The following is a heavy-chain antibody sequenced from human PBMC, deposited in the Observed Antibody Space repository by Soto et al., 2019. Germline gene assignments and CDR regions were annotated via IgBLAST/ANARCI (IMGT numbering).Heavy chain of an antibody. CDR2: ISSSSSTI. D-gene: IGHD3-10*01. CDR3: VRGVVRGVMRPPFDY. J-gene: IGHJ4*02. Sequence: GGSLRLSCAASGFTFSSYSMNWVRQAPGKGLEWVSYISSSSSTIYYADSVKGRFTISRDNAKNSLYLQMNSLRDEDTAVYYCVRGVVRGVMRPPFDYWGQGTLVTVSS. V-gene: IGHV3-48*02. CDR1: GFTFSSYS.